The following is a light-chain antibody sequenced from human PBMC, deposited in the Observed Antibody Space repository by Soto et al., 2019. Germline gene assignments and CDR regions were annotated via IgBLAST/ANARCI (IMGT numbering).Light chain of an antibody. CDR3: QHYAGGSRIT. CDR2: GAS. V-gene: IGKV3-20*01. J-gene: IGKJ5*01. Sequence: EIVLTQSPGTLSLSPGERATLSCRAIQSVSSSYLAWYQQKPGQAPRLLISGASSRATGIPDRFSGSGFGTDFTLTISRLEPEDFALYYCQHYAGGSRITFGQGTRLEIK. CDR1: QSVSSSY.